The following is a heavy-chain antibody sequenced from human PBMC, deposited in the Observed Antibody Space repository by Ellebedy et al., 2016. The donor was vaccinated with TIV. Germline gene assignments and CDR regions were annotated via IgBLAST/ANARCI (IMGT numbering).Heavy chain of an antibody. CDR2: INPSGGST. Sequence: ASVKVSCXASGYTFTSYYMHWVRQAPGQGLEWMGIINPSGGSTSYAQKFQGRVTMTRDTSTSTVYMELSSLRSEDTAVYYCARGGRPTTLYYYYYYMDVWGKGTTVTVSS. D-gene: IGHD5-12*01. J-gene: IGHJ6*03. CDR3: ARGGRPTTLYYYYYYMDV. CDR1: GYTFTSYY. V-gene: IGHV1-46*01.